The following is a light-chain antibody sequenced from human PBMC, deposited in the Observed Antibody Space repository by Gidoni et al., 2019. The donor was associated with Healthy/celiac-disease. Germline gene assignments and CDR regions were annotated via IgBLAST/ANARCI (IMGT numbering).Light chain of an antibody. CDR2: DAS. CDR1: QSVSSY. Sequence: EIVLTQSPATLSLSPGERATLSCRASQSVSSYLAWYQQKPGQAPRLLIYDASNRATGIPARFSGSGSGTDFTLPISSLEPEDFAVYYCQQRSNWPRGTFGQGXKVE. CDR3: QQRSNWPRGT. V-gene: IGKV3-11*01. J-gene: IGKJ1*01.